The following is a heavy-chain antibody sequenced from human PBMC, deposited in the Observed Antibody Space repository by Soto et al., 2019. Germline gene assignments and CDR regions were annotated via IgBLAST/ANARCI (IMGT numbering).Heavy chain of an antibody. CDR1: GGSISSYY. CDR3: ARRGGDAFDN. D-gene: IGHD3-16*01. Sequence: SETLSLTCTVSGGSISSYYWSWIRQPPGKGLEWIGYIYYSGSTNYNPSRKSRVTISVDTSKKQFSLKLSSVTAADTAVYYCARRGGDAFDNWGQGTMVTVSS. CDR2: IYYSGST. J-gene: IGHJ3*02. V-gene: IGHV4-59*01.